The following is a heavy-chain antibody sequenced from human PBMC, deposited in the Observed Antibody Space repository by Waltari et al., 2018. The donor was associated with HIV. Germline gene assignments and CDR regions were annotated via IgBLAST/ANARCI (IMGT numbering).Heavy chain of an antibody. J-gene: IGHJ6*02. Sequence: EVRLVESGGGLVRPGGSLRLSCSAYGFTFSSAWMRWVRQGPGRGLGVRGRMKSKTDGGTTDYAAPVKGRFTVSRDESRNTLYRQMNSLKTEDTAVYYCTTGHRGVPHSMDVWGQGTTVTVSS. CDR2: MKSKTDGGTT. V-gene: IGHV3-15*01. CDR1: GFTFSSAW. CDR3: TTGHRGVPHSMDV. D-gene: IGHD3-10*01.